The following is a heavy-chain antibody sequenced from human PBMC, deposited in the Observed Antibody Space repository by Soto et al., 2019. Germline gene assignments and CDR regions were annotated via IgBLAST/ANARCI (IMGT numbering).Heavy chain of an antibody. D-gene: IGHD3-16*01. CDR1: AASFSKYY. J-gene: IGHJ4*02. CDR3: ASVTFGGIVLAH. Sequence: PSETLSLTCTVSAASFSKYYWTWIRQPPGKGLVWIGYIYFNGNTKYNPSLEGRLTISIDTSKKEFSLKLTSVTAADAAVYYCASVTFGGIVLAHWGQGTLVTVSS. CDR2: IYFNGNT. V-gene: IGHV4-59*01.